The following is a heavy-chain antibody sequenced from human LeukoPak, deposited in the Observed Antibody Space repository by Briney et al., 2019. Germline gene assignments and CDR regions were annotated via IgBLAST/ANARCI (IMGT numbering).Heavy chain of an antibody. J-gene: IGHJ4*02. Sequence: GGSLRLSCAASGFTFSTYSMNWVRQAPGKGLEWVSSISGSSTYIFYADSVKGRFTISRDNAKNSLYLQMNSLRVEDTAVYYCARVKGTERDYWGQGTLVTVSS. D-gene: IGHD3/OR15-3a*01. CDR1: GFTFSTYS. CDR3: ARVKGTERDY. V-gene: IGHV3-21*01. CDR2: ISGSSTYI.